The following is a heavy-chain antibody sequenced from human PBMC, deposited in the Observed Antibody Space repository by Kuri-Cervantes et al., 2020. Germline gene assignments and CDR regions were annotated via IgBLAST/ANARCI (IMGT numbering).Heavy chain of an antibody. CDR1: GYTFTSYG. Sequence: ASVKVSCKASGYTFTSYGISWVRQAPGQGLEWMGWISAYNGNTNYAQKLQGRVAMTTDTSTSTAYMELRSLRSDDTAVYYFASSRRRGSGWSSAFDIWGQGTMVTVSS. CDR2: ISAYNGNT. D-gene: IGHD6-19*01. CDR3: ASSRRRGSGWSSAFDI. J-gene: IGHJ3*02. V-gene: IGHV1-18*01.